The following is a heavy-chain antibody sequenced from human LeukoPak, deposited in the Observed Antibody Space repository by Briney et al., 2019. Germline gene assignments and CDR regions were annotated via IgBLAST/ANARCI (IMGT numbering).Heavy chain of an antibody. CDR3: ARRPHDRTAQSNVFDP. V-gene: IGHV4-39*01. CDR1: GGSISSSSYY. CDR2: IYYSGST. J-gene: IGHJ5*02. D-gene: IGHD3-22*01. Sequence: SETLSLTCTASGGSISSSSYYWGWIRQPPGKGLEWIGSIYYSGSTYYNPSLKSRVTISVDTSKNQFSLKLSSVTAADTAVYYCARRPHDRTAQSNVFDPWGQGTLVTVSS.